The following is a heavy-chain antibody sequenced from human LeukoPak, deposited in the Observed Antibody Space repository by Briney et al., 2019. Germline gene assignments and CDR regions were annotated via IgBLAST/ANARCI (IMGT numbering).Heavy chain of an antibody. CDR1: GGSISSSSYY. J-gene: IGHJ4*02. Sequence: SETLSLTCTVSGGSISSSSYYWGWIRQPPGKGLEWIGSIYYSGSTYYNPSLKSRVTISVDTSKNQFSLKLSSVTAADTAVYHCARHWWSYGHGYYFDYWGQGTLVTVSS. V-gene: IGHV4-39*01. CDR3: ARHWWSYGHGYYFDY. D-gene: IGHD5-18*01. CDR2: IYYSGST.